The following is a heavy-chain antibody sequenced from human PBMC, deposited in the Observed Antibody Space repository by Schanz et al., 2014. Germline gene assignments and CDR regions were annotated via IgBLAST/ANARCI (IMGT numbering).Heavy chain of an antibody. Sequence: EVQLVESGGGLVQPGGSLRLSCEASGFSFGNYGMSWVRQAPGKGLEWVSSISSRSSHIYYADSVKGRFTVSRDNAKNSVYLQMNSLRAEDTAVYYCAASSGWHPSTDYWGQGTLVTVSS. J-gene: IGHJ4*02. V-gene: IGHV3-21*04. CDR1: GFSFGNYG. CDR3: AASSGWHPSTDY. D-gene: IGHD6-19*01. CDR2: ISSRSSHI.